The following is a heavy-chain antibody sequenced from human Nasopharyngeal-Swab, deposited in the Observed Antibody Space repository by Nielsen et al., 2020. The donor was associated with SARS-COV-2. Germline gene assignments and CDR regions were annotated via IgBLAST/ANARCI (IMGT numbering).Heavy chain of an antibody. V-gene: IGHV1-2*04. J-gene: IGHJ5*02. Sequence: WVRQAPGQGLEWMGWINPNSGGTNYAQKFQGWVTMTRDTSISTAYMELSRLRSDDTAVYCCARGGPGYCSSTSCYGNWFDPWGQGALVTVSS. CDR3: ARGGPGYCSSTSCYGNWFDP. D-gene: IGHD2-2*01. CDR2: INPNSGGT.